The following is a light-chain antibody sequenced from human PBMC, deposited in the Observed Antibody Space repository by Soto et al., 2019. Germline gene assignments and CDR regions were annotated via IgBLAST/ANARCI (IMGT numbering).Light chain of an antibody. Sequence: QSALTQPPSASGSPGQSVTISCTGTSSDAGGYNYVSWYQQYPGRAPNLMIYEVTKRPSGVPDRFSGSKSGNTASLTVSGLQAEDEGDYYCSSYAASNDFYFVFGGGTELTVL. CDR3: SSYAASNDFYFV. J-gene: IGLJ3*02. V-gene: IGLV2-8*01. CDR1: SSDAGGYNY. CDR2: EVT.